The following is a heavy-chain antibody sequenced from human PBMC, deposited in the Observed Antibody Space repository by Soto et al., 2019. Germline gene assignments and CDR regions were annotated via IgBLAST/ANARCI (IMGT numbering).Heavy chain of an antibody. Sequence: QVQLVQSGAEVKKPGSSVKVSCKASGGTFSSYAISWVRQAPGQGLEWMGGIIPIFGTANYAQKFQGRVTITADESTSTAYMELSSLRSEDMAVYYCTSHYYDSSGYPHYFDYWGQGTLVTVSS. CDR1: GGTFSSYA. CDR3: TSHYYDSSGYPHYFDY. V-gene: IGHV1-69*01. CDR2: IIPIFGTA. J-gene: IGHJ4*02. D-gene: IGHD3-22*01.